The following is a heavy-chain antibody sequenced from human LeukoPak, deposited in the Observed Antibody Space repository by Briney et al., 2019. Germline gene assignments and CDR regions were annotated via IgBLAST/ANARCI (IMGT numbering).Heavy chain of an antibody. Sequence: GGSLRLSWAASGFTFSSYGMHWVRQARGKGLEWVAVIWYDGSNKYYADSVKGRFTISRDNSKNTLYLQMNSLRAEDMAVYYCARDGFEWLVTSYFDYWGQGTLVTVSS. CDR2: IWYDGSNK. D-gene: IGHD6-19*01. V-gene: IGHV3-33*01. CDR1: GFTFSSYG. CDR3: ARDGFEWLVTSYFDY. J-gene: IGHJ4*02.